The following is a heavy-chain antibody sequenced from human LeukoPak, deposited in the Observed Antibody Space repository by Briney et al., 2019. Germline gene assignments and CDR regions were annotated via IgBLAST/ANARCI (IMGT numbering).Heavy chain of an antibody. CDR1: GYTFTSYY. J-gene: IGHJ4*02. CDR3: ARPRLRQYYFDY. V-gene: IGHV1-46*01. D-gene: IGHD4-11*01. Sequence: GASVKVSCKASGYTFTSYYMHWVRQAPGQGLEWIGIINPSGGSTSYAQKFQGRVTMTRDTSTSTVYMELSSLRSEDTAVYYCARPRLRQYYFDYWGQGTLVTVSS. CDR2: INPSGGST.